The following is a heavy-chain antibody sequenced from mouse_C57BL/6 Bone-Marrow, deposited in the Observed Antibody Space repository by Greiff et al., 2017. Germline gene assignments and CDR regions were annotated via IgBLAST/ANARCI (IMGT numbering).Heavy chain of an antibody. D-gene: IGHD2-3*01. CDR2: INPYNGGT. V-gene: IGHV1-19*01. CDR1: GYTFTDYY. J-gene: IGHJ3*01. Sequence: EVQLQQSGPVLVKPGASVKMSCKASGYTFTDYYMNWVKQSHGKSLEWIGVINPYNGGTSYNQKFKGKATLTVDKSSSTAYMELNSLTSEDSAVYYCARDGYYVDAYWGQGTLVTVSA. CDR3: ARDGYYVDAY.